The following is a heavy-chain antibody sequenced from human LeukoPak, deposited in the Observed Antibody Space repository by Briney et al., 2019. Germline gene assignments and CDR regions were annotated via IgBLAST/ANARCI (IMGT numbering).Heavy chain of an antibody. Sequence: PSETLSLTCTVSGYSIINTFYWGWIRQSPGKGLEWIGSIHHSGSRFESGSTHYNPSLKSRVTVSADTSKNQFSLTLRSVTAADTAVYFCARNVTSGFFSDWGLGILVTV. V-gene: IGHV4-38-2*02. CDR3: ARNVTSGFFSD. CDR2: IHHSGSRFESGST. D-gene: IGHD2-2*01. CDR1: GYSIINTFY. J-gene: IGHJ1*01.